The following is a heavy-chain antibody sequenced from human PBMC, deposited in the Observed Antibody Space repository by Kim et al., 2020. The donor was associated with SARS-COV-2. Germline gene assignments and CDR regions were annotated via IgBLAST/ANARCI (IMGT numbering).Heavy chain of an antibody. CDR1: GFTFSSYA. CDR2: IYSGGSST. Sequence: GGSLRLSCAASGFTFSSYAMSWVRQAPGKGLEWVSVIYSGGSSTYYADSVKGRFTISRDNSKNTLYLQMNSLRAEDTAVYYCAKDSPFGDYEGDFHYWGQGTLVTVSS. D-gene: IGHD4-17*01. CDR3: AKDSPFGDYEGDFHY. V-gene: IGHV3-23*03. J-gene: IGHJ4*02.